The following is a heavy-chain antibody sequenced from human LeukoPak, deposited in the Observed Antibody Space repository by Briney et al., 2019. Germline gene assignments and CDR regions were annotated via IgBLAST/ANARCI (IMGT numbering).Heavy chain of an antibody. CDR1: GDSISNYY. CDR3: AREGDWNLLNY. Sequence: PSETLSLTCTVSGDSISNYYWNWIRQPPGKGLEWIGYIYYSGSTNYNPSLKSRVTISVNRSKNQFSLKLSSVTAADTAVCYCAREGDWNLLNYWGQGTLVTVSS. V-gene: IGHV4-59*01. CDR2: IYYSGST. D-gene: IGHD1-7*01. J-gene: IGHJ4*02.